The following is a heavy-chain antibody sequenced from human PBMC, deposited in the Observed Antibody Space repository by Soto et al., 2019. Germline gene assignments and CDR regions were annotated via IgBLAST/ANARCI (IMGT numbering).Heavy chain of an antibody. CDR2: ISGYSGVT. D-gene: IGHD5-18*01. CDR3: ATSSPRGSYGPDGDGMGV. V-gene: IGHV1-18*04. J-gene: IGHJ6*02. Sequence: QVRLVQSGGEMKKPGASVTVSCKASGYTFTTYGFNWVRQAPGQGLEWMGWISGYSGVTTYAQTLQGRVPMTADTSTSTAYLGLTGLRSDGTAVYYCATSSPRGSYGPDGDGMGVWGQGTAVPVS. CDR1: GYTFTTYG.